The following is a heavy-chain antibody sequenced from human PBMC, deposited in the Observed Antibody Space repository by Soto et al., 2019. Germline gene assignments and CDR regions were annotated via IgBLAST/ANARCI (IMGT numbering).Heavy chain of an antibody. V-gene: IGHV3-21*01. J-gene: IGHJ3*02. CDR1: GFTFSSYS. Sequence: GGSLRLSCAASGFTFSSYSMNWVRQAPGKGLEWVSSISSSSYIYYADSVKGRFTISRDNAKNSLYLQMNSLRAEDTAVYYCARVRVVVAATVDAFDIWGQGTMVTVSS. CDR2: ISSSSYI. D-gene: IGHD2-15*01. CDR3: ARVRVVVAATVDAFDI.